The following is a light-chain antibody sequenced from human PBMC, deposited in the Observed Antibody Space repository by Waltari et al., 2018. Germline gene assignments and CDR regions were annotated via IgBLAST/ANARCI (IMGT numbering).Light chain of an antibody. CDR1: SPNMRPGYV. Sequence: QSVLTQPPSVSGAPGQSFTTPCPGGSPNMRPGYVFHWYQQIPGSAPKVLIYRDDNRPSGVPGRFSGSKSGTSASLSVTGLHAEDEADYFCQSYDRDLNAVLFGGGTKLTVL. CDR3: QSYDRDLNAVL. J-gene: IGLJ2*01. CDR2: RDD. V-gene: IGLV1-40*01.